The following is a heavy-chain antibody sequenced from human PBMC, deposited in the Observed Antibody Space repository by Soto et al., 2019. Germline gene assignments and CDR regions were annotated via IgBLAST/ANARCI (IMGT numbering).Heavy chain of an antibody. J-gene: IGHJ6*02. Sequence: GYYWSFINQHPLKVLEWVSYISSSSSTIYYADSVKGRFTISRDNAKNSLYLQMNSLRAEDTTVYYCARDRGPPALQYYYYGMEVWGQGTTVTVSS. CDR1: GYY. V-gene: IGHV3-11*04. CDR2: ISSSSSTI. CDR3: ARDRGPPALQYYYYGMEV. D-gene: IGHD2-2*01.